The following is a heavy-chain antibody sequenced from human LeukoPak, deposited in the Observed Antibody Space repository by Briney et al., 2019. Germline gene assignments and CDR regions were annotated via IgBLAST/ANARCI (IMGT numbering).Heavy chain of an antibody. CDR3: SRFPGAAAPEGHY. CDR1: GFTFSGDA. J-gene: IGHJ4*02. V-gene: IGHV3-73*01. CDR2: IRSKANNYAT. Sequence: PGGSLTLSSAASGFTFSGDAMHWVRQASGKGLEWVGRIRSKANNYATAYAASVKGRFTISRDDSKNTAYLQMNSLKTEDTALYYCSRFPGAAAPEGHYWGQGTLVSVSS. D-gene: IGHD6-13*01.